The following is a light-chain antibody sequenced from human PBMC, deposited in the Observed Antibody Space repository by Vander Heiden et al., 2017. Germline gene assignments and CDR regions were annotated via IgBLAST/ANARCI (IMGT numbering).Light chain of an antibody. V-gene: IGLV2-14*01. CDR3: SSYTTSGTFPYV. CDR2: DVD. J-gene: IGLJ1*01. CDR1: SSDIGGYSY. Sequence: QSALPQPAPVSGSPGPSITISCTGPSSDIGGYSYVSWYQRHPGKAPKLIIYDVDSRPSGVSNRFSGSKSGKTASLTISGLQAEDEAEYYCSSYTTSGTFPYVFGAGTQVTVL.